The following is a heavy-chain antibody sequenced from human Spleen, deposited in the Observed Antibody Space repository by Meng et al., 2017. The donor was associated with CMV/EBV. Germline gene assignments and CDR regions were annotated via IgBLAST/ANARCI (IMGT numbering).Heavy chain of an antibody. CDR1: TFSDYA. D-gene: IGHD6-19*01. CDR3: ARSYRGSSGWYSNRFDY. CDR2: IIPIFGTA. J-gene: IGHJ4*02. Sequence: TFSDYAISWVRQAPGQGLEWMGGIIPIFGTANYAQKSQGRVTITTDESTSTAYMELSSLRSEDTAVYYCARSYRGSSGWYSNRFDYWGQGTLVTVSS. V-gene: IGHV1-69*05.